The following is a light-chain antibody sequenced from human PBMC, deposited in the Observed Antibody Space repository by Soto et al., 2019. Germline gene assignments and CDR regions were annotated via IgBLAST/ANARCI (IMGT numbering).Light chain of an antibody. V-gene: IGLV1-40*01. CDR2: DNT. J-gene: IGLJ2*01. CDR3: QSYDTSLSASV. CDR1: RSNIGAGYA. Sequence: QSVLTQPPSVSGAPGQRVTISCTGSRSNIGAGYAVHWYQQLPGTAPKLLIYDNTNRPSGVPDRFSASESGTSASLAITGLQSEDEADYYCQSYDTSLSASVFGGGTKRTVL.